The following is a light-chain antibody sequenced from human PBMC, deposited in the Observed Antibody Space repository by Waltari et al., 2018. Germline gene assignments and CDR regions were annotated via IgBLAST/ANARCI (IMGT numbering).Light chain of an antibody. Sequence: QSVLTQPPSASGTPGPRVTISCSGSSSNIGTNYVYWYQQLPGTAPKPLIYRNNQRPSGVPDRFSGSKSGTSASLAISGLRSEDEADYYCAAWDDSLVVFGGGTKLTVL. V-gene: IGLV1-47*01. CDR1: SSNIGTNY. J-gene: IGLJ2*01. CDR3: AAWDDSLVV. CDR2: RNN.